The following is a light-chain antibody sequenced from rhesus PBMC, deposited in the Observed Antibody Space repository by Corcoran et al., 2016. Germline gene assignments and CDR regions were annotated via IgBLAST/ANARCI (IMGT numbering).Light chain of an antibody. J-gene: IGKJ1*01. V-gene: IGKV2S8*01. Sequence: DVVMTQSPLSLPVTPGQPASISCRSSQSLVHIDGKTYLNWLQQKPGPPPRRLIYQGSNRDSGVPDRFSGGGAGTDFTLKVSRVDAEDVVVYYCGQSTNVPWTFGQGTKVEIK. CDR2: QGS. CDR1: QSLVHIDGKTY. CDR3: GQSTNVPWT.